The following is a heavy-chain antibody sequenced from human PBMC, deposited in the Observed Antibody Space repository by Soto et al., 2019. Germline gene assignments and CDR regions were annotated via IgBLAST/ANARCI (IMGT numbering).Heavy chain of an antibody. V-gene: IGHV3-11*06. D-gene: IGHD2-8*01. J-gene: IGHJ5*02. Sequence: PGGSLRLSCAGSGFTFGDSYMSWIRQAPGKGLEWLSYISPGSRYPAYADSVKGRFTISRDNAKRSLYLQMSSLRVEDTAVYYCVGVTPRAWGQGTLVTVSS. CDR3: VGVTPRA. CDR2: ISPGSRYP. CDR1: GFTFGDSY.